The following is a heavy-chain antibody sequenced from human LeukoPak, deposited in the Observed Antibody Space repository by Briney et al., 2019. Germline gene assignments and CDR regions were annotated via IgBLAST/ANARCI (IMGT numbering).Heavy chain of an antibody. J-gene: IGHJ5*02. D-gene: IGHD4-17*01. CDR3: ARYRATVTGGWFDP. Sequence: GGSLRLSCAASGFTFSSYSMNWVRQAPGKGLEWVSSISSSSSYIYYADSVKGRFTISRDNAKNSLYLQMNSLRAEDTAVYYCARYRATVTGGWFDPWGQGTLVTVSS. CDR1: GFTFSSYS. V-gene: IGHV3-21*04. CDR2: ISSSSSYI.